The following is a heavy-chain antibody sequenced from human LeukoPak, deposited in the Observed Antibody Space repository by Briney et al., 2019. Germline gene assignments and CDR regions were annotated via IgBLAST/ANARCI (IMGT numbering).Heavy chain of an antibody. V-gene: IGHV4-59*01. CDR2: IYHSGST. J-gene: IGHJ5*02. CDR1: GGSISSYY. CDR3: ARYEYYYDSSGYLCWFDP. Sequence: SETLSLTCTVSGGSISSYYWSWIRQPPGKGLEWIGYIYHSGSTNYNPSLKSRVTISVDTSKNQFSLKLSSVTAADTAVYYCARYEYYYDSSGYLCWFDPWGQGTLVTVSS. D-gene: IGHD3-22*01.